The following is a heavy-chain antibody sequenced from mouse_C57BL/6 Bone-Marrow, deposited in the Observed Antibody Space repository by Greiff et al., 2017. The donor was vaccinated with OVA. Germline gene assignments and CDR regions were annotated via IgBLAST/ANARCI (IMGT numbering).Heavy chain of an antibody. J-gene: IGHJ4*01. V-gene: IGHV5-12*01. Sequence: EVKLVESGGGLVQPGGSLKLSCAASGFTFSDYYMYWVRQTPEKRLEWVPYISNGGGSTYYPDTVKGRFTISRDNAKNTLYLQMSRLKSEDTAMYYCARHYYGSSSYYYAMDYWGQGTSVTVSS. CDR2: ISNGGGST. D-gene: IGHD1-1*01. CDR1: GFTFSDYY. CDR3: ARHYYGSSSYYYAMDY.